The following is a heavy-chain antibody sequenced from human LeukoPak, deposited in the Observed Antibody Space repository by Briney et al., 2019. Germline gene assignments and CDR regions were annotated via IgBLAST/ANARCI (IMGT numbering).Heavy chain of an antibody. CDR1: GGSFSGYY. D-gene: IGHD5-12*01. V-gene: IGHV4-34*01. CDR3: ARGGNSGYVW. Sequence: SETLSLTCAVYGGSFSGYYWSWSRQPPGKGLEWIGEINHSGSTNYNPSFKSRVTISADTSKNQFSLKLSSVTAADTAVYYCARGGNSGYVWWGQGTLVIVSS. J-gene: IGHJ4*02. CDR2: INHSGST.